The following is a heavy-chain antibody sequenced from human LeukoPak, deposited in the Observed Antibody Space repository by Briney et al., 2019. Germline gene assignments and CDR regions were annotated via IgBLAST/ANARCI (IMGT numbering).Heavy chain of an antibody. V-gene: IGHV1-2*02. J-gene: IGHJ5*02. Sequence: ASVKVSCKASGYTFTSYYMHWVRQARGQGLEWMGWINPNSGGTNYAQKFQGRVTMTRDTSISTAYMELSRLRSDDTAVYYCARGEGIAAAGTVWFDPWGQGTLVTVSS. D-gene: IGHD6-13*01. CDR1: GYTFTSYY. CDR2: INPNSGGT. CDR3: ARGEGIAAAGTVWFDP.